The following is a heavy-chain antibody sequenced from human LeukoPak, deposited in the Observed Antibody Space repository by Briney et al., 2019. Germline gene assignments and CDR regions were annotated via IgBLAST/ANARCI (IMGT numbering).Heavy chain of an antibody. J-gene: IGHJ6*03. CDR2: MNPNSGNT. CDR1: GYTFTSYD. D-gene: IGHD5-18*01. CDR3: ARDNYLVGYSYGTYYYYMDV. V-gene: IGHV1-8*03. Sequence: ASVKVSCKASGYTFTSYDINWVRQATGQGLEWMGWMNPNSGNTGYAQKFQGRVTITRNTSISTAYMELSSLRSEDTVVYYCARDNYLVGYSYGTYYYYMDVWGKGNTVTVSS.